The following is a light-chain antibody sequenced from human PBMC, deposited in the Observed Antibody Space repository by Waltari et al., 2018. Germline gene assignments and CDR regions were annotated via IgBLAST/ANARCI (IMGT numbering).Light chain of an antibody. CDR3: LHDYGYPRT. CDR1: EDIRND. Sequence: TQLTQSPSSLSASLGDRVILTCRASEDIRNDLAWYQQQPGKAPKVLIYGTSILHSGVPSRFSGSGSGTDFTLTITNLQPEDFATYFCLHDYGYPRTFGQGTKVEIK. V-gene: IGKV1-6*01. J-gene: IGKJ1*01. CDR2: GTS.